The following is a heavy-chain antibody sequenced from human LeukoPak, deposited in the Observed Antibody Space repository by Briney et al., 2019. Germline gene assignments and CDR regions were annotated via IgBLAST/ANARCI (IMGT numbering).Heavy chain of an antibody. Sequence: GGSLRLSCAASGFTFDDYAMHWVRQVPGKGLEWVSGISWNSGSIGYADSVKGRFTISRDNAKNSLYLQMNSLRAEDTALYYCAKDIRAYYDFVFDYWGQGTLVTVSS. CDR1: GFTFDDYA. D-gene: IGHD3-3*01. CDR3: AKDIRAYYDFVFDY. CDR2: ISWNSGSI. J-gene: IGHJ4*02. V-gene: IGHV3-9*01.